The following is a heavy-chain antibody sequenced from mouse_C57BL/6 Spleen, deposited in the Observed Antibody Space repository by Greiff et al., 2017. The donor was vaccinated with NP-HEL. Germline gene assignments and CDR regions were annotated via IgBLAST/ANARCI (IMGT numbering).Heavy chain of an antibody. Sequence: EVQLVESGGGLVKPGGSLKLSCAASGFTFSSYAMSWVRQTPEKRLEWVATISDGGSYTYYPDNVKGRFTISRDNAKNNLYLQMSHLKSEDTAMYYCARDPLYGSTAWFAYWGQGTLVTVSA. CDR1: GFTFSSYA. CDR3: ARDPLYGSTAWFAY. CDR2: ISDGGSYT. J-gene: IGHJ3*01. D-gene: IGHD1-1*01. V-gene: IGHV5-4*01.